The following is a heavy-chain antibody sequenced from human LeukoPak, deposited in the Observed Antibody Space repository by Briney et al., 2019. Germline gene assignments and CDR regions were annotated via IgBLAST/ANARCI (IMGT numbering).Heavy chain of an antibody. CDR2: IGASGGNT. V-gene: IGHV3-23*01. D-gene: IGHD3-16*01. CDR1: GLSFSSYA. Sequence: GGSLRLSCAASGLSFSSYAMSWVCQAPGKGLEWVSPIGASGGNTYYADSVKGRVTISRDNSKNTLFLQMNRLRAEDAALYYCATHKGLGAPGSADYYAMDVWGQGTTVTVSS. J-gene: IGHJ6*02. CDR3: ATHKGLGAPGSADYYAMDV.